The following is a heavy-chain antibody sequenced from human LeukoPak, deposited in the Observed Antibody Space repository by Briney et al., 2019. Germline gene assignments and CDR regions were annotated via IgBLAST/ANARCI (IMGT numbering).Heavy chain of an antibody. Sequence: GGSLRLSCAASGFTFSSYWMSWVRQAPGKGLEWVANIKQDGSEKYYVDSVKGRFTISRDNAKNSLYLQMDSLRAEDTAVYYCASPFSYYNDGSGYHPYGMDVWGQGTTVTVSS. V-gene: IGHV3-7*01. CDR1: GFTFSSYW. CDR2: IKQDGSEK. CDR3: ASPFSYYNDGSGYHPYGMDV. J-gene: IGHJ6*02. D-gene: IGHD3-22*01.